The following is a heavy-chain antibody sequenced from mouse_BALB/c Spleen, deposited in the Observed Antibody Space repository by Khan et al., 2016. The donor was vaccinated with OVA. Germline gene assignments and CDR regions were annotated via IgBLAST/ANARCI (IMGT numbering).Heavy chain of an antibody. CDR3: TRDRIDY. CDR2: INPTSGYT. Sequence: QIQLVQSGAELAKPGASVKMSCKASGYTFTTYWMHWVKQRPGQCLEWIGYINPTSGYTDYNEKFKDKATLSADKSSSTAYMQLSSLTSEDSAVYYCTRDRIDYWGQGTTLTVSS. V-gene: IGHV1-7*01. J-gene: IGHJ2*01. CDR1: GYTFTTYW.